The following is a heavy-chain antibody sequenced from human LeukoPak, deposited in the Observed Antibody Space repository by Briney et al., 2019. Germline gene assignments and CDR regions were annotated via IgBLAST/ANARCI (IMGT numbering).Heavy chain of an antibody. CDR1: GGTFSSYA. J-gene: IGHJ3*02. D-gene: IGHD1-1*01. V-gene: IGHV1-18*01. CDR3: ARAKTLEPSPSNAFDI. Sequence: ASVKVSCKASGGTFSSYAISWVRQASGQGLEWMGWISAYNGNTKYAQKFQGRVTMTTVTSTSTAYMELRSLTFDDTAVYYCARAKTLEPSPSNAFDIWGQGTMVIVSS. CDR2: ISAYNGNT.